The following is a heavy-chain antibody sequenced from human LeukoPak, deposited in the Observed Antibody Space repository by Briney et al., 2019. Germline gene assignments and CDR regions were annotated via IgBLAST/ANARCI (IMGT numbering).Heavy chain of an antibody. CDR2: IIPIFGTA. CDR1: GGTFSSYA. Sequence: SVKVSCKASGGTFSSYAISWVRQAPGQGLDWMGGIIPIFGTANYAQKFQGRATITADKSTSTAYMELSSLRSEDTAVYCCARTILYRNWFDPWGQGTLVTVSS. D-gene: IGHD2-8*01. V-gene: IGHV1-69*06. J-gene: IGHJ5*02. CDR3: ARTILYRNWFDP.